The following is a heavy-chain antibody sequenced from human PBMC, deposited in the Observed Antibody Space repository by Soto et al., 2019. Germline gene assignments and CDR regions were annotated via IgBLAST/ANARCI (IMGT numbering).Heavy chain of an antibody. CDR2: IYYSGST. D-gene: IGHD5-18*01. J-gene: IGHJ5*02. CDR1: GGSISSSSYY. Sequence: SETLSLTCTVSGGSISSSSYYWGWIRQPPGKGLEWIGSIYYSGSTYYNPSLKSRVTISVDTSKNQFSLKLSSVTAADTAVYYCARHYTHTQQLWPNINWFDPWGQGTLVTVPQ. CDR3: ARHYTHTQQLWPNINWFDP. V-gene: IGHV4-39*01.